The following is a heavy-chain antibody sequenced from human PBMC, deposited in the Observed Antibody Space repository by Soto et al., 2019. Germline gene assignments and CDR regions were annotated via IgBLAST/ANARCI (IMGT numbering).Heavy chain of an antibody. CDR2: IIPIFGTA. V-gene: IGHV1-69*13. CDR3: ARSVDDYGSFFDY. J-gene: IGHJ4*02. Sequence: SVKVSCKASGGTFSSYAISWVRQAPGQGLEWMGGIIPIFGTANYAQKFQGRVTITADESTSTAYMELSSLRSEDTAVYYCARSVDDYGSFFDYWGQGTLVTVSS. D-gene: IGHD4-17*01. CDR1: GGTFSSYA.